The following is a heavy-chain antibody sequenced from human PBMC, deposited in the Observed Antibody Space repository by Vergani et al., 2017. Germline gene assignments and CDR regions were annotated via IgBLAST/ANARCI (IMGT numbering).Heavy chain of an antibody. J-gene: IGHJ2*01. Sequence: QMQLQESGPGLVKASETLSLTCTVSGDSIISRSYYWGWIRQPPGKGLEWIGSIYNSGNGDSSSSFKSRATISADTSKNQFSLRLTSVTAADTAVYYCASGKYYSDSTSHFRGRYFDVWGRGTLVTVPS. V-gene: IGHV4-39*01. CDR1: GDSIISRSYY. CDR3: ASGKYYSDSTSHFRGRYFDV. CDR2: IYNSGNG. D-gene: IGHD3-16*01.